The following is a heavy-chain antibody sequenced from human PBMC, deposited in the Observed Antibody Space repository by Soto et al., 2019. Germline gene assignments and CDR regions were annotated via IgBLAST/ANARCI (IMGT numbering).Heavy chain of an antibody. CDR1: GFTFSSCS. J-gene: IGHJ4*02. V-gene: IGHV3-48*02. CDR3: AKYCSSEVCFDY. D-gene: IGHD2-15*01. CDR2: ISGSGDTK. Sequence: EVQLVESGGGLVQPGGSLRLSCASSGFTFSSCSMNWVRQAPGKGLEWVSFISGSGDTKYYADSVKGRFTISRDNAKNALDLQMSSLRDEDTAGYYCAKYCSSEVCFDYWGQGTLVTVSS.